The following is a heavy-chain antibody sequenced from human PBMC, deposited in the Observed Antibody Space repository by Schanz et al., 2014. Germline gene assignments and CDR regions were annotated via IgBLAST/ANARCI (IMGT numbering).Heavy chain of an antibody. CDR3: AKAEYDILTDSYSRLDP. CDR2: ISVYTGNT. J-gene: IGHJ5*02. D-gene: IGHD3-9*01. V-gene: IGHV1-18*01. CDR1: GYTFTTYA. Sequence: QVQLVQSGAEVKKPGASVRVSCKASGYTFTTYAMSWVRQAPGQGLEWVGWISVYTGNTKYGQKVQGRVTMTADTSTNTAYMELRILISDDTAVYYCAKAEYDILTDSYSRLDPWGQGTLVTVSS.